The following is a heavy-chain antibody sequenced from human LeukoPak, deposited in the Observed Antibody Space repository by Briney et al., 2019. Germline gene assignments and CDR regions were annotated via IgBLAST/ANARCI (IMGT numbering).Heavy chain of an antibody. Sequence: PGGSLRLSCVASGFTFSNYAMNWVRQAPGKGLEWVSSISSSSSYIYYADSVKGRFTISRDNAKNSLYLQMNSLRAEDTAVYYCARDGPTSFVPNGMDVWGQGTTVTVSS. CDR2: ISSSSSYI. V-gene: IGHV3-21*01. J-gene: IGHJ6*02. CDR1: GFTFSNYA. CDR3: ARDGPTSFVPNGMDV. D-gene: IGHD3-16*01.